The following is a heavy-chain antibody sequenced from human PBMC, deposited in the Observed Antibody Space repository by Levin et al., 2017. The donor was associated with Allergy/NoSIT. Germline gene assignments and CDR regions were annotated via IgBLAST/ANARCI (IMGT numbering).Heavy chain of an antibody. D-gene: IGHD3-22*01. CDR2: IYWNDDK. V-gene: IGHV2-5*01. J-gene: IGHJ4*02. CDR1: GFSLRTSGVG. Sequence: QTLSLTCTFSGFSLRTSGVGVGWIRQPPGKALEWLALIYWNDDKRYSPSLKSRLTITKDTSKNQVVLTMTNMDPVDTATYYCARYNQYYYDSSGYPVIDYWGQGTLVTVSS. CDR3: ARYNQYYYDSSGYPVIDY.